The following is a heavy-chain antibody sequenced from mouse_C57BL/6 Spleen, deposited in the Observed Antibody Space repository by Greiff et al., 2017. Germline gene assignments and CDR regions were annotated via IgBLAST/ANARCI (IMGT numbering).Heavy chain of an antibody. Sequence: EVKLQESGPELVKPGASVKMSCKASGYTFTDYNMHWVKQSHGKSLEWIGYINPNNGGTSYNQKFKGKATLTVNKSSSTAYMELRSLTSEDSAVYYCARSWYYGSSSYYYAMDYWGQGTSVTVSS. CDR2: INPNNGGT. CDR3: ARSWYYGSSSYYYAMDY. V-gene: IGHV1-22*01. CDR1: GYTFTDYN. J-gene: IGHJ4*01. D-gene: IGHD1-1*01.